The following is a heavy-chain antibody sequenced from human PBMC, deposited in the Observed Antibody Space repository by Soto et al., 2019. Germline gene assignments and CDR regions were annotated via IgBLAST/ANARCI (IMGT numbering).Heavy chain of an antibody. D-gene: IGHD3-22*01. J-gene: IGHJ4*02. V-gene: IGHV1-69*01. Sequence: QVQLVQSGAEVKKPGSSVKVSCKASGGTFSSYAISWVRQAPGQGLEWMGGIIPIFGTANYAQKFQGRVTITADESTSTASMELSSLRSEDTAVYYCARGAYDSSGYQYYFDYWGQGTLVTFSS. CDR2: IIPIFGTA. CDR3: ARGAYDSSGYQYYFDY. CDR1: GGTFSSYA.